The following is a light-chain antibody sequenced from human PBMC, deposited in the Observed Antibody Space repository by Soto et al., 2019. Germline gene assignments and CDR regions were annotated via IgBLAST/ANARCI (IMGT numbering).Light chain of an antibody. J-gene: IGKJ4*01. CDR2: DSS. CDR3: QQRSNWPLT. CDR1: QSVSSY. Sequence: EVVLTQSPATLSLSPGERATLSCRASQSVSSYLGWYQQKPGQAPRLLIYDSSDRATGIPARFSGSGSGTDFTLTISSLEPEDVAVYYCQQRSNWPLTFGGGTRVEI. V-gene: IGKV3-11*01.